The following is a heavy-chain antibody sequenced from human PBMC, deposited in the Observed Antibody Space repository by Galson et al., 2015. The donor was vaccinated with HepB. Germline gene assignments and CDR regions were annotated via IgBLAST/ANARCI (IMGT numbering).Heavy chain of an antibody. J-gene: IGHJ4*02. Sequence: SLRLSCAASGFTFSSYAMSWVRQAPGKGLEWVSAISGSGINTYYADYVKGRFTISRDDSKNKLYLQMNSLRAEDTAVYYCAKRAAIGVVNWYFDYWGQGALVTVSS. CDR2: ISGSGINT. CDR1: GFTFSSYA. D-gene: IGHD3-22*01. CDR3: AKRAAIGVVNWYFDY. V-gene: IGHV3-23*01.